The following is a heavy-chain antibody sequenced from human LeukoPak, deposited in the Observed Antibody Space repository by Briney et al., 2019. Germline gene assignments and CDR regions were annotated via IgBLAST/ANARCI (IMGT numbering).Heavy chain of an antibody. D-gene: IGHD6-19*01. J-gene: IGHJ4*02. Sequence: GGSLRLSCAGSGFDFSPYGMNWVRQAPGKGLEWVSEISSGGINRYYTDSVKGRFTISRDNAENSLYLQMKSLRADDTAVYYCATLSVAGPGVDFWGQGTLVTVSS. CDR3: ATLSVAGPGVDF. CDR2: ISSGGINR. CDR1: GFDFSPYG. V-gene: IGHV3-48*03.